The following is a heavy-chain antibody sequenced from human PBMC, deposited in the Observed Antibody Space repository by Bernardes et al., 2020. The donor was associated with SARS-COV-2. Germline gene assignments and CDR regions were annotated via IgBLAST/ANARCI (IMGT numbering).Heavy chain of an antibody. CDR1: GFTVSSYL. J-gene: IGHJ4*02. V-gene: IGHV3-74*01. CDR3: ARGASRGYRVSY. D-gene: IGHD6-25*01. Sequence: SLSPSCAASGFTVSSYLRHRARQIPGRGLVWLSLVSTDGSTSNYAVTVKGRFTISRDNAKNTLWLRMNSLGADDTAVYYWARGASRGYRVSYLGPGTLVAVSS. CDR2: VSTDGSTS.